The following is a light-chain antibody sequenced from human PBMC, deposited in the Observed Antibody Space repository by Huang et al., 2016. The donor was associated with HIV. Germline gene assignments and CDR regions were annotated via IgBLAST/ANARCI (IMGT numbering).Light chain of an antibody. CDR3: QQYEDSVIT. Sequence: EIVLTQSPGTLSLSPGESVTLSCRASQHISSSFLAWYQQKPGQDPRFLIYAASRRATGIPDRFSGRGSGTDFTLTISRLEPEDFAVYFCQQYEDSVITFGQGTRLEIK. V-gene: IGKV3-20*01. J-gene: IGKJ5*01. CDR2: AAS. CDR1: QHISSSF.